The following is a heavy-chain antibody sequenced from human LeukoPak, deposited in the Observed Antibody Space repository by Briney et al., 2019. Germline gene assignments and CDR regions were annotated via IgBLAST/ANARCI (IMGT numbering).Heavy chain of an antibody. V-gene: IGHV1-69*05. CDR3: ARDNSWGVTTFAFDI. D-gene: IGHD4-17*01. CDR1: GGTFSSYA. Sequence: GASVTVSCKASGGTFSSYAISWVRQAPGQGLEWMGGIIPIFGTANYAQKFQGRVTITTDESTSTAYMELSSLRSEDTAVYYCARDNSWGVTTFAFDIWGQGTMVTVSS. CDR2: IIPIFGTA. J-gene: IGHJ3*02.